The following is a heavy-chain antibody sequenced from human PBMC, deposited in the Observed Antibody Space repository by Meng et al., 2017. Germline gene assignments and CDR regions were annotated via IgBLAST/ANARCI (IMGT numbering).Heavy chain of an antibody. D-gene: IGHD5-18*01. CDR3: ARDGHSYNYFDY. CDR1: GGSISSSSYY. J-gene: IGHJ4*02. Sequence: QVKLQEAGPGLGKPSETLSPTCTVSGGSISSSSYYWGWIRQPPGKGLEWIGSIYYSGSTYYNPSLRSRVTISVDTSKNQFSLKLSSVTAADTAVYYCARDGHSYNYFDYWGQGTLVTVSS. V-gene: IGHV4-39*07. CDR2: IYYSGST.